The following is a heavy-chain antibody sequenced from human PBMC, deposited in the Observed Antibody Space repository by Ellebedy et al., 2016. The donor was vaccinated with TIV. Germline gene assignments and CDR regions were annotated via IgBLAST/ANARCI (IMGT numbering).Heavy chain of an antibody. D-gene: IGHD5-12*01. CDR1: GFTFSSYR. Sequence: PWGSLRLSCAVSGFTFSSYRLQWVRQALGKGLVWVSGINGDGTTTTYADSVKCRFTITRDNAKNTLYLQMNSLRVEDPAVYFCARRKREGDYDYFGFDHWGQGTLVTVSS. J-gene: IGHJ4*01. V-gene: IGHV3-74*03. CDR3: ARRKREGDYDYFGFDH. CDR2: INGDGTTT.